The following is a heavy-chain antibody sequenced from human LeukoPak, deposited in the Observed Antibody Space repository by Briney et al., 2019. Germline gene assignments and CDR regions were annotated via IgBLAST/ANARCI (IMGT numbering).Heavy chain of an antibody. CDR2: ISGSGGST. CDR1: GFTFCSYA. CDR3: AKDTTYDYVWGSYRPSPAFDI. Sequence: PGGSLRLSCAPSGFTFCSYAMSWVRPALGEGGGWVSAISGSGGSTYYADSVKGRFTISRDKSKNTLYLQMNSLRAEDTAVYYCAKDTTYDYVWGSYRPSPAFDIWGQGTMVTVSS. V-gene: IGHV3-23*01. D-gene: IGHD3-16*02. J-gene: IGHJ3*02.